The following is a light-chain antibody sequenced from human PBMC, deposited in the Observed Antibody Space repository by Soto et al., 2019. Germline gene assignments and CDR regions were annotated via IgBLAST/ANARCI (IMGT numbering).Light chain of an antibody. J-gene: IGLJ2*01. V-gene: IGLV2-23*02. CDR3: CSYANGNTLL. CDR1: SSDVGSYDL. CDR2: EVT. Sequence: QSVLTQPASVSGSPGQSITISCTGTSSDVGSYDLVSWYQHHPGTAPKLILYEVTKRPSGVSNRFSGSKSDNTASLTISGLQTEDDSHYYCCSYANGNTLLFGGGTKLTVL.